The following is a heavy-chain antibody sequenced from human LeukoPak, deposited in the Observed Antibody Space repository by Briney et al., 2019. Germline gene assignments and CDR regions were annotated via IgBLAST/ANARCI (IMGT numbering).Heavy chain of an antibody. D-gene: IGHD1-7*01. J-gene: IGHJ5*02. Sequence: PSETLSLTCTVSGSSISSYYWSWIRQPAGKGLEWIGRIYTSGSTNYNPSLKSRVTMSVDTSKNQFSLKLSSVTAADTAVYYCARTKRITGTTGWFDPWGQGTLVTVSS. CDR2: IYTSGST. CDR1: GSSISSYY. V-gene: IGHV4-4*07. CDR3: ARTKRITGTTGWFDP.